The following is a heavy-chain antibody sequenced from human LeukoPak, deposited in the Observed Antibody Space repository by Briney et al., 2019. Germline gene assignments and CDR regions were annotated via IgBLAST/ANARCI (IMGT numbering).Heavy chain of an antibody. CDR1: GFIFSSYW. CDR3: ARGVELEWLYPYYYYYYMDV. J-gene: IGHJ6*03. V-gene: IGHV3-7*01. D-gene: IGHD3-3*01. CDR2: IKQDGSEK. Sequence: GGSLRLSCAASGFIFSSYWMSWVRQAPGKGLEWVANIKQDGSEKYYVDSVKGRFTISRDNAKNSLYLQMNSLRAEDTAAYYCARGVELEWLYPYYYYYYMDVWGKGTTVTVSS.